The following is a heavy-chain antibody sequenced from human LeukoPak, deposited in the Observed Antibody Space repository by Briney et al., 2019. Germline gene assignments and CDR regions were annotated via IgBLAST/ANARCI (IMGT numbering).Heavy chain of an antibody. CDR1: GYTFTSYG. CDR2: ISAYNGNT. CDR3: ASTLEGYDSSGYFRVEDY. D-gene: IGHD3-22*01. Sequence: ASVKVSCKASGYTFTSYGISWVRQAPGQGLEWMGWISAYNGNTNYAQKLQGRVTMTRNTSISTAYMELSSLRSEDTAVYYCASTLEGYDSSGYFRVEDYWGQGTLVTVSS. J-gene: IGHJ4*02. V-gene: IGHV1-18*01.